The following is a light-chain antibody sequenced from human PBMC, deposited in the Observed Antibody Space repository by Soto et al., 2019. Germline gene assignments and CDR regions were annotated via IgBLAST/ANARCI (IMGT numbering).Light chain of an antibody. CDR1: QSISRS. V-gene: IGKV3-11*01. Sequence: EIVLTQSPSTLSLSPGGRATLSCRASQSISRSLAWYQQKPGQAPRLLIYDIFTRATGIPARFSGSGSGTDFTLTINSLEPEDFAVYYCQHRSNWPIYTFGQGTKREIK. CDR2: DIF. J-gene: IGKJ2*01. CDR3: QHRSNWPIYT.